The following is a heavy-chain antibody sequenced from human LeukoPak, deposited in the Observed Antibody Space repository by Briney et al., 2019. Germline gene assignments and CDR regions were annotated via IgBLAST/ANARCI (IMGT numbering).Heavy chain of an antibody. Sequence: GGSLRLSCAASGFTFSSYGMHWVRQAPGKGLEWVAFIRYDGSNKYYADSVKGRFTISRDNSKNTLYLQMNSLRAEDTAVYYCAREPNQYYYDERGYWGQGTLVTVSS. D-gene: IGHD3-22*01. CDR3: AREPNQYYYDERGY. CDR2: IRYDGSNK. V-gene: IGHV3-30*02. J-gene: IGHJ4*02. CDR1: GFTFSSYG.